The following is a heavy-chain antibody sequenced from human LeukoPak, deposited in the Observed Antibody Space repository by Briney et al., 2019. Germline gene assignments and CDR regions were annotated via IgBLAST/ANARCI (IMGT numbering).Heavy chain of an antibody. CDR1: GGSISSYY. CDR2: IYYSGST. J-gene: IGHJ3*02. V-gene: IGHV4-59*01. Sequence: PSETLSLTCTVSGGSISSYYWSWIRQPPGKGLEWIGYIYYSGSTNYNPSLKSRVTISVDTSKNQFSLNLSSVAAADTAVYYCARDVDDAFDIWGQGTMVTVSS. D-gene: IGHD2-21*01. CDR3: ARDVDDAFDI.